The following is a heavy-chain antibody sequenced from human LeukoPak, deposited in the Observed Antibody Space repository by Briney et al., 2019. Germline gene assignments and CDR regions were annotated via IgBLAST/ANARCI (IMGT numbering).Heavy chain of an antibody. D-gene: IGHD6-13*01. V-gene: IGHV3-33*01. CDR1: GFTFSSYG. CDR3: ARAPMTGGAAGPLDAFDI. J-gene: IGHJ3*02. CDR2: IWYDGSNK. Sequence: PGGSLRLSCAASGFTFSSYGMHWVRQAPGKGLEWVAVIWYDGSNKYYADSVKGRFTISRDNSKNTLYLQMNSLRAEDTAVYYCARAPMTGGAAGPLDAFDIWGQGTMVTVSS.